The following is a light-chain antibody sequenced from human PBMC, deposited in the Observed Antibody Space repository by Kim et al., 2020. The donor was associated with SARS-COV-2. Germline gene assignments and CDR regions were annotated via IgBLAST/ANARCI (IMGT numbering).Light chain of an antibody. CDR1: QGIYNY. J-gene: IGKJ4*01. Sequence: IQMPQSPSSLSASIGDRITITCQASQGIYNYLNWYQQKPGKAPKLLIYDASNLETGVPSRFSGSQSGTNFIFTTSSLQPEDVATYYCQQYDTLPLTFGGGTKVDIK. CDR3: QQYDTLPLT. V-gene: IGKV1-33*01. CDR2: DAS.